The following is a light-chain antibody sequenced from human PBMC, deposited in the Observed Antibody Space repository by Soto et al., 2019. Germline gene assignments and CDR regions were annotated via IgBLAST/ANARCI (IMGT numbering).Light chain of an antibody. CDR1: QGISTN. CDR2: AAS. CDR3: QQANRVPLG. V-gene: IGKV1-12*01. Sequence: DIQMTQSPSSVSASVGDRVTITCRASQGISTNLAWYQQKPGKAPKLLIYAASTLQSGVPPRFSGSGSGSDFTLTISSLQPDDFAIYFCQQANRVPLGFGQGTKVDIK. J-gene: IGKJ1*01.